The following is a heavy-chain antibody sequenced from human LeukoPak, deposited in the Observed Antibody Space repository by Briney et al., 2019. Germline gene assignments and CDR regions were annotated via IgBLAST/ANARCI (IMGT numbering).Heavy chain of an antibody. D-gene: IGHD5-12*01. CDR2: IYHSGST. Sequence: SETLSLTCTVSGGSISSDYWSWIRQPPGEGLEWIGYIYHSGSTNYSPSLKSRVTISVDTSKNQFSLKVRSVTAADTAVYYCARAIRSGYDDTYYYYYMDVWGKGTTVTVSS. CDR3: ARAIRSGYDDTYYYYYMDV. J-gene: IGHJ6*03. V-gene: IGHV4-59*01. CDR1: GGSISSDY.